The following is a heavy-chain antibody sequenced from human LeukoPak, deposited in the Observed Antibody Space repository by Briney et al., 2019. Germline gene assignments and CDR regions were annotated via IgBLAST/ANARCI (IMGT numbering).Heavy chain of an antibody. CDR2: TSGDGITT. D-gene: IGHD5/OR15-5a*01. Sequence: GGSLRLSCAASGFTFHNYAIHWDRQAPGKGLEWVSLTSGDGITTYFADSVKGRFTISRDNSKSSLFLQMNSLRTEDTALYYCARDHVYGGADYWGQGTLVTVSS. CDR1: GFTFHNYA. V-gene: IGHV3-43*02. CDR3: ARDHVYGGADY. J-gene: IGHJ4*02.